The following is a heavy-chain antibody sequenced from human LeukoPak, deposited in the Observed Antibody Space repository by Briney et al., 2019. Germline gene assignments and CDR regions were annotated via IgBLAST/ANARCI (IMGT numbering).Heavy chain of an antibody. Sequence: GASVKVSCKASGYSFTSYDISWVRQATGQGLEWLGWMNPNSGNTGYAQKFQGRVTMTRDTSISTAYMELSSLRSEDTAVYYCAREVQRGSWPNFEFWGQGTLVTVSS. CDR1: GYSFTSYD. V-gene: IGHV1-8*01. D-gene: IGHD6-13*01. J-gene: IGHJ4*02. CDR2: MNPNSGNT. CDR3: AREVQRGSWPNFEF.